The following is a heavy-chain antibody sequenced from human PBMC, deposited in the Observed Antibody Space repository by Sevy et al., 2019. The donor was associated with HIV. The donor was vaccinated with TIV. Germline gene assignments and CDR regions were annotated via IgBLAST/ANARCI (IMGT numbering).Heavy chain of an antibody. CDR1: DGSFSGYY. J-gene: IGHJ5*02. CDR3: ARSPPVVVVPGAPSWFDP. Sequence: SETLSLTCAVHDGSFSGYYWNWIRQLPGKGLEWIGEINESGITYYNPSLKSRVTISVDTSKNQFSLKLNSVTAADTAVYFSARSPPVVVVPGAPSWFDPWGQGTLVTVSS. CDR2: INESGIT. V-gene: IGHV4-34*01. D-gene: IGHD2-2*01.